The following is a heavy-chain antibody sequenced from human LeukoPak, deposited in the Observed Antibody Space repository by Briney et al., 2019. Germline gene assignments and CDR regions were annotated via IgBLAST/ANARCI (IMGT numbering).Heavy chain of an antibody. CDR3: TTIKRGDIFGYFDF. CDR2: VFDSGRT. D-gene: IGHD5-18*01. CDR1: GGSMTTHH. J-gene: IGHJ4*02. Sequence: PSETLSLTCTVSGGSMTTHHWNWIRQTPGKGLEWIGYVFDSGRTKVHPSLTSRVTLSTDTSKNQLSLRLSSVTAADTAVYYCTTIKRGDIFGYFDFWGQGILVTVSS. V-gene: IGHV4-59*11.